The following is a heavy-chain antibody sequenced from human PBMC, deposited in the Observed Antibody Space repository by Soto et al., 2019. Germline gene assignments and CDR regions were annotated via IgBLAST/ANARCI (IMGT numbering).Heavy chain of an antibody. CDR3: AKLLTIFGPWAMDG. CDR1: GYSFTKYG. D-gene: IGHD3-3*01. J-gene: IGHJ6*02. Sequence: QAQMMQSGPEVRKPGASVKVTCKTSGYSFTKYGVTWIRQVPGQGLEWMGRISPHSGAIEYAEKFQGRLTMTRDLSTTTVYMELNNLRSDDTGIYFCAKLLTIFGPWAMDGWGQGTPVTVSS. V-gene: IGHV1-18*01. CDR2: ISPHSGAI.